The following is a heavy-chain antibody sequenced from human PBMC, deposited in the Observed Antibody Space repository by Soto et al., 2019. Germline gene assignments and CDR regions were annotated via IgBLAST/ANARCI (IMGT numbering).Heavy chain of an antibody. CDR3: STTAVYDEDY. D-gene: IGHD5-12*01. J-gene: IGHJ4*02. CDR2: IKSKIDGETR. V-gene: IGHV3-15*01. CDR1: GFTFRSAW. Sequence: EVQLVQSGGDLVKPGASLRLSCEASGFTFRSAWMNWVRQAPGKGLEWVGRIKSKIDGETRDYAAPVKGRFVISRDDSKNTLLLQMNSLKIEDTGVYYCSTTAVYDEDYWGQGTLVAVSA.